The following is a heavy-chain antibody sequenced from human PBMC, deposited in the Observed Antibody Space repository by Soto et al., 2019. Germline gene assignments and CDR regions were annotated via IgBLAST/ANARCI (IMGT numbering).Heavy chain of an antibody. CDR2: SSYSGGT. CDR3: AREYYDYVWGSYPDN. J-gene: IGHJ4*02. Sequence: QVPLQESGAGLVKPSQTLSLTCTVSGGSISSGGYYWSWIRQHPGKGLEWIGYSSYSGGTYYNPSLKSRVIISVDTSKNQSSRKLSSVTAADTAVYFCAREYYDYVWGSYPDNWGQGTLVTVSS. D-gene: IGHD3-16*02. CDR1: GGSISSGGYY. V-gene: IGHV4-31*03.